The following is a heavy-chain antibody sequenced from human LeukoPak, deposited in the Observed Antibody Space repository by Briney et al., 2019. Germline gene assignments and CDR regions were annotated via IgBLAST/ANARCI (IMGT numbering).Heavy chain of an antibody. D-gene: IGHD3-10*01. V-gene: IGHV3-23*01. CDR2: ISGSGGTT. CDR3: AKNFYASGSYYYYYYMDV. CDR1: GLIFNTYG. J-gene: IGHJ6*03. Sequence: GGSLRLSCAASGLIFNTYGMNWVRQAPGKGLEWVSSISGSGGTTYYADSVKGRFTISRDNSKSTLYLQMNSLRAEDTAIYYCAKNFYASGSYYYYYYMDVWGKGTTVTISS.